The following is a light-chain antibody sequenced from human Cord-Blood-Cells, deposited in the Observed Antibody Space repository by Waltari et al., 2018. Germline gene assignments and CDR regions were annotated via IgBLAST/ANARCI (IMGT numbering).Light chain of an antibody. J-gene: IGLJ2*01. CDR3: CSYAGSSTLV. V-gene: IGLV2-23*01. CDR1: SSDVGSYNL. CDR2: EGR. Sequence: QSALTQPASVSGSPGQSITISCTGTSSDVGSYNLVSWYQQHPGKAPKLMIYEGRKRPSGVSIRFAGSKSGNTASLTISGLQAEDEADYYCCSYAGSSTLVFGGGTKLTVL.